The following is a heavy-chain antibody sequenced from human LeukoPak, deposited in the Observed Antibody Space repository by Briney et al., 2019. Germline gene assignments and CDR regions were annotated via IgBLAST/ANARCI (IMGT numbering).Heavy chain of an antibody. D-gene: IGHD6-13*01. J-gene: IGHJ6*03. V-gene: IGHV4-34*01. CDR2: INHSGST. Sequence: SETLSLTCAVYGGSFSGYYWSWIRQLPGKGLEWIGEINHSGSTNYNPSLKSRVTISVDTSKNQFSLKLSSVTAADTAVYYCARDSSPPPPYYYYYMDVWGKGTTVTVSS. CDR1: GGSFSGYY. CDR3: ARDSSPPPPYYYYYMDV.